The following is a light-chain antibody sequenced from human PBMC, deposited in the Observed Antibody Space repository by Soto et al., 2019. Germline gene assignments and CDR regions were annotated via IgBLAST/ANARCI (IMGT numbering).Light chain of an antibody. CDR1: QSVSSSY. J-gene: IGKJ2*01. V-gene: IGKV3-20*01. Sequence: EVVLTQSPGTLSLSPGERATLSCRASQSVSSSYVGWYQQKPGQAPRLLIFAASSRATGIPDRFSGSGSGTDFTLTISGLEPDDVAVYYCHQYGRSSKTFCRGTKLEIK. CDR2: AAS. CDR3: HQYGRSSKT.